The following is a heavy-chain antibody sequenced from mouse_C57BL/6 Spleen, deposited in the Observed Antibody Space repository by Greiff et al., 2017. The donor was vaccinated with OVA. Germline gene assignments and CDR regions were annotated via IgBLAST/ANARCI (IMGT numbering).Heavy chain of an antibody. CDR2: IYPGDGDT. CDR1: GYAFSSSW. D-gene: IGHD2-3*01. CDR3: ARAKGWLLPFDY. Sequence: QVQLQQSGPELVKPGASVKISCKASGYAFSSSWMNWVKQRPGKGLEWIGRIYPGDGDTNYNGKFKGKATLTADKSSSTAYMQLSSLTSEDSAVYFCARAKGWLLPFDYWGQGTTLTVSS. V-gene: IGHV1-82*01. J-gene: IGHJ2*01.